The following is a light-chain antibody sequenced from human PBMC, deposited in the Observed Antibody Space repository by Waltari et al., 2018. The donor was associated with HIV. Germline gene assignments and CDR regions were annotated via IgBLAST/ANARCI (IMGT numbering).Light chain of an antibody. CDR2: KNS. CDR3: ATWDDSLSGRWV. V-gene: IGLV1-47*01. CDR1: TSNIGTNH. Sequence: QSVLTQPPSASGSPGQRGTISCFGSTSNIGTNHVYWYQQLPGAAPRLLIYKNSQRPSGVPDRCSGAKSGTSASLAISGLRSEDEAEYYCATWDDSLSGRWVFGGGTKLTVL. J-gene: IGLJ3*02.